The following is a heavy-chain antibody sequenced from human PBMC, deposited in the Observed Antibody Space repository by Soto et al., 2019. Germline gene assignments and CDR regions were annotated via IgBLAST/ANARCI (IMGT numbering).Heavy chain of an antibody. CDR2: IFPGDSDV. D-gene: IGHD2-21*01. V-gene: IGHV5-51*01. CDR3: ARGNSYFDP. J-gene: IGHJ5*02. Sequence: PGESLKISCKGSGYSFTNYWIAWVRQMPGKGLEWMGIIFPGDSDVRYSPSFQGQVTISADKSITTAYLQWNSLKASDTAMYYCARGNSYFDPWGQGTLVTVS. CDR1: GYSFTNYW.